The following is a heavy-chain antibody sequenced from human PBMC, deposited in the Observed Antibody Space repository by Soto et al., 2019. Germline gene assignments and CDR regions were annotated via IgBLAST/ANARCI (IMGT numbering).Heavy chain of an antibody. J-gene: IGHJ4*02. V-gene: IGHV4-31*03. D-gene: IGHD4-17*01. CDR3: ARALRVTTFSS. CDR1: GDSISGGAYY. Sequence: PSETLSLTYNVSGDSISGGAYYWTWIRQRPGKGPEWIGFLFYSGTTYYNPSLKSRVTISGDTSKNQFSLRLTSVTAADTAVYFCARALRVTTFSSWGQGVLVTVSS. CDR2: LFYSGTT.